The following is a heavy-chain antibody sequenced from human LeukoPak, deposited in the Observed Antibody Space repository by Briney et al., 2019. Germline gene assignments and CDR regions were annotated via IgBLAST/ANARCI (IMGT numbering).Heavy chain of an antibody. D-gene: IGHD2-2*01. V-gene: IGHV1-18*01. CDR3: ASGGGCSSTSCLHWFDP. J-gene: IGHJ5*02. CDR2: ISVDSGNT. CDR1: GYTFTTYA. Sequence: ASVKVSCKTSGYTFTTYAISWVRQAPGQGLEWMGWISVDSGNTNYAQKLQGRVTMTTDTSTSTAYMELRSLRSDDTAVYYCASGGGCSSTSCLHWFDPWGQGTLVTVSS.